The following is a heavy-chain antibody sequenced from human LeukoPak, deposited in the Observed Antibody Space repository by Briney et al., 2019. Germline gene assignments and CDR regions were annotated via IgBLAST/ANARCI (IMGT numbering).Heavy chain of an antibody. J-gene: IGHJ3*02. CDR1: AFTFSSYN. D-gene: IGHD2-21*01. CDR2: ISSSSSYI. Sequence: GGSLRLSCAASAFTFSSYNMNWVRKAPGKGLEWVSYISSSSSYIYYADSVKGRFTISRDNAKNSLYLQMNRLRAEDTAVYYCARDPSEHIVVVSDAFDIWGQGTMVTVSS. V-gene: IGHV3-21*05. CDR3: ARDPSEHIVVVSDAFDI.